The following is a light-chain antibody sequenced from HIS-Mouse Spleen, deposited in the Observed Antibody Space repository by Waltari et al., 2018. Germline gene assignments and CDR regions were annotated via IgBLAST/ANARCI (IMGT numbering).Light chain of an antibody. Sequence: SYELTQPPSVSVSPGQTARITCSGDALPKKYAYWYQQKSGQAPVLVIYEDSKRPSGIPGRCSGSSSGTMATLTISGAQAEDEADYYCYSTDSSGNHRVFGGGTKLTVL. V-gene: IGLV3-10*01. CDR2: EDS. CDR3: YSTDSSGNHRV. CDR1: ALPKKY. J-gene: IGLJ2*01.